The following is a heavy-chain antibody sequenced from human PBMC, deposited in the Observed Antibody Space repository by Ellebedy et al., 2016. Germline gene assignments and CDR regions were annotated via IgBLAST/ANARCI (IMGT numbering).Heavy chain of an antibody. D-gene: IGHD3-10*01. V-gene: IGHV3-74*01. CDR1: GFTFSSYS. CDR3: AKGNFYYD. Sequence: GGSLRLSXAASGFTFSSYSMNWVRQAPGKGLEWVSRINSDGSSTSYADSVKGRFTISRDNAKNTLYLQMNSLRAEDTAVYYCAKGNFYYDWGQGTLVTVSS. CDR2: INSDGSST. J-gene: IGHJ4*02.